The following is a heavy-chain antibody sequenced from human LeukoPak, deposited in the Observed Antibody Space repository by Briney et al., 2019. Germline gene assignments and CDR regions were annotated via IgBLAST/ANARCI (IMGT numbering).Heavy chain of an antibody. D-gene: IGHD5-18*01. CDR3: ARGTQLWLPTNWFDP. J-gene: IGHJ5*02. CDR1: GGSISSFY. CDR2: IYNSGST. Sequence: PSETLSLTCTVSGGSISSFYWSWIRQPPGKGPEYIGYIYNSGSTNYSPSLKSRVTISVDTSKNQFSLKLSSVTAADTAVYYCARGTQLWLPTNWFDPWGQGTLVTVSS. V-gene: IGHV4-59*01.